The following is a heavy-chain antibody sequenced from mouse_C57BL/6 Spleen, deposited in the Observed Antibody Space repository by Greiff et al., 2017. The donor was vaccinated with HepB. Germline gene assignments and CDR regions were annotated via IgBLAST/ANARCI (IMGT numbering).Heavy chain of an antibody. CDR2: INPSTGGT. CDR1: GYSFTGYY. Sequence: EVQLVESGPELVKPGASVKISCKASGYSFTGYYMNWVKQSPEKSLEWIGEINPSTGGTTYNQKFKAKATLTVDTSSSTAYMQLNSLTSEDSAVYYCASPIYYGSSFDYWGKGTTLTVSS. D-gene: IGHD1-1*01. CDR3: ASPIYYGSSFDY. V-gene: IGHV1-42*01. J-gene: IGHJ2*01.